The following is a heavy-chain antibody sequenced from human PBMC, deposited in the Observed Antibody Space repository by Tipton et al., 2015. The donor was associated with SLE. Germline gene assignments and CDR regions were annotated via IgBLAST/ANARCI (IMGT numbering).Heavy chain of an antibody. CDR3: ARAPGGIYVYYNMDV. J-gene: IGHJ6*03. D-gene: IGHD3-16*01. V-gene: IGHV1-18*01. CDR1: GYTFNNSTTYA. Sequence: QLVQSGVEVKKPGASVKVSCKASGYTFNNSTTYAISWVRQAPGQGLEWMGWISANSGITDYAHEIQGRVTLTTDTSTSTAYMELRSLRSDDTAVYYCARAPGGIYVYYNMDVWGQGTTVTVSS. CDR2: ISANSGIT.